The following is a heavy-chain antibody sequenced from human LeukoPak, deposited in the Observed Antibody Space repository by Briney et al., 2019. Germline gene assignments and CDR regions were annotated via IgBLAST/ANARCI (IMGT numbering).Heavy chain of an antibody. J-gene: IGHJ4*02. V-gene: IGHV3-53*01. CDR3: ARALEKYYYDSSGYYPGDY. CDR2: IYSGGST. D-gene: IGHD3-22*01. Sequence: GGSLRLSCAASGFTVSSNYMSWVRQAPGKGLEWVSVIYSGGSTYYADSVKGRFTISRDNAKNSLYLQMNSLRAEDTALYYCARALEKYYYDSSGYYPGDYWGQGTLVTVSS. CDR1: GFTVSSNY.